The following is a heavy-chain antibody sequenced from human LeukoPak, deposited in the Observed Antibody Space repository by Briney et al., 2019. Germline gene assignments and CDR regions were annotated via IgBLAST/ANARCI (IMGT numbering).Heavy chain of an antibody. J-gene: IGHJ4*02. Sequence: SETLSLTCTVSGGSINSYYWGWIRQPPGKGLEWIGSIYYSGSTYYNPSLKSRVTISVDTSKNQFSLKLSSVTAADTAVYYCARLWYFDWLSYFDYWGQGTLVTVSS. CDR1: GGSINSYY. CDR3: ARLWYFDWLSYFDY. CDR2: IYYSGST. D-gene: IGHD3-9*01. V-gene: IGHV4-39*01.